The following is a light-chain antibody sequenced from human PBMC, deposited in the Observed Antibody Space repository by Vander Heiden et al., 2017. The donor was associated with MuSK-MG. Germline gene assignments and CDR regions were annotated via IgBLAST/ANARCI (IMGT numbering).Light chain of an antibody. CDR3: KQANRIPRT. V-gene: IGKV2-24*01. CDR1: QCLVHSDGNTY. Sequence: DFVLTPTPLPSLVTFGQPASISGSSSQCLVHSDGNTYFSWLQQRPGQPPRLLIYRISDRLSGVPDRFSGSGAGTDFTLKISRVEAEDVGIYYCKQANRIPRTFGQGTKLEIK. CDR2: RIS. J-gene: IGKJ2*01.